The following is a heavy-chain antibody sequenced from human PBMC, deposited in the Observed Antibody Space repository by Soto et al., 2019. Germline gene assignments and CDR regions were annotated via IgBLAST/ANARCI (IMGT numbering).Heavy chain of an antibody. V-gene: IGHV3-23*01. Sequence: LRLSCAASGFTFSSYAMSWVRQAPGKGLEWVSAISGSGGSTYYADSVKGRFTISRDNSKNTLYLQMNSLRAEDTAVYYCAKGSDFTIFTIPPAPDYCGQGTLVTVSS. CDR1: GFTFSSYA. CDR3: AKGSDFTIFTIPPAPDY. D-gene: IGHD3-9*01. CDR2: ISGSGGST. J-gene: IGHJ4*02.